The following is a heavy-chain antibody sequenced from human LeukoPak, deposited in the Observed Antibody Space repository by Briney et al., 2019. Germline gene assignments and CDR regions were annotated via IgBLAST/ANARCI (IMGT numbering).Heavy chain of an antibody. CDR2: INSDGSST. CDR3: VREWAVAGTGFDY. J-gene: IGHJ4*02. CDR1: GFTFSSYW. D-gene: IGHD6-19*01. V-gene: IGHV3-74*01. Sequence: PGGSLRLSCAVSGFTFSSYWMHWVRHAPGKGLVRVSGINSDGSSTSYADSVKGRFTISRDNAKNTLYLQMNSLRAEDTAVYYCVREWAVAGTGFDYWGQGTLVTVSS.